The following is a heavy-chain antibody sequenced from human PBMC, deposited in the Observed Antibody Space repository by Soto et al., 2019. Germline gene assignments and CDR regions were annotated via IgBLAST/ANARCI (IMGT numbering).Heavy chain of an antibody. D-gene: IGHD3-3*01. CDR1: GYTFTSYG. V-gene: IGHV1-18*01. CDR3: ARDLQYYDFWSGQPGFDY. J-gene: IGHJ4*02. CDR2: ISAYNGNT. Sequence: ASVKVSCKASGYTFTSYGISWVRQAPGQGLEWMGWISAYNGNTNYAQKLQGRVTMTTDTSTSTAYMELRSLRSDDTAVYYCARDLQYYDFWSGQPGFDYWGQGTLVTVSS.